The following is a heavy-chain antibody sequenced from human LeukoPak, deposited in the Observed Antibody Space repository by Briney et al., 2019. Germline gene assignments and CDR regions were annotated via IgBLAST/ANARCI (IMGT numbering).Heavy chain of an antibody. J-gene: IGHJ4*02. CDR3: ARFSQYSDSTYHDLDY. CDR2: ISHSGST. CDR1: GGSISSNNC. Sequence: SETLSLTCAVSGGSISSNNCWSWVRQPPGKGLEWIGEISHSGSTNYNPSLKSRVTISLDKSNNHFSLRLTSVTAADTAVYYCARFSQYSDSTYHDLDYWGQGTLVSVSS. V-gene: IGHV4-4*02. D-gene: IGHD3-22*01.